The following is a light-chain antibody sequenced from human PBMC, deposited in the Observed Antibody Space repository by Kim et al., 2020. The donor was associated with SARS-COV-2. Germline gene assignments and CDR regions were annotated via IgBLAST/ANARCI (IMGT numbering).Light chain of an antibody. Sequence: SLSPGERATLSCRASQSISSDLAWYQQIPGQAPRLLIWDASNRATGTPARFSGSGSGTDFTLTITSLGREDFAVYYCLQRHDWPLTFGGGTKLEI. CDR3: LQRHDWPLT. J-gene: IGKJ4*01. V-gene: IGKV3-11*01. CDR1: QSISSD. CDR2: DAS.